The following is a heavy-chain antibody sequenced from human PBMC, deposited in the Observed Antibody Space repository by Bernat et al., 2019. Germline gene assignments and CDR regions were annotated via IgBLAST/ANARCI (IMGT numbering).Heavy chain of an antibody. D-gene: IGHD3-22*01. Sequence: QVQLVESGGGVVQPGGSLRLSCAASGFTFSSYVMHWVRQAPGKGLEWVAFIRYVGSNKYYADSGKGRFTISGDNSKNTLYLQMSSRGAEDTAVYYCAKAPSYDSSGFFDYWGQGTLVTVSS. CDR3: AKAPSYDSSGFFDY. CDR1: GFTFSSYV. J-gene: IGHJ4*02. CDR2: IRYVGSNK. V-gene: IGHV3-30*02.